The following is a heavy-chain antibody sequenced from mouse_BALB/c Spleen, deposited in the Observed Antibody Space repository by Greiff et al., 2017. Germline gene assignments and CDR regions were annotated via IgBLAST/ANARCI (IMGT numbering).Heavy chain of an antibody. CDR1: GFTFSSYA. Sequence: EVNVVESGGGLVKPGGSLKLSCAASGFTFSSYAMSWVRQTPEKRLEWVATISSGGSYTYYPDSVKGRFTISRDNAKNTLYLQMSSLRSEDTAMYYCARLPFAYWGQGTLVTVSA. CDR2: ISSGGSYT. J-gene: IGHJ3*01. CDR3: ARLPFAY. V-gene: IGHV5-9-3*01.